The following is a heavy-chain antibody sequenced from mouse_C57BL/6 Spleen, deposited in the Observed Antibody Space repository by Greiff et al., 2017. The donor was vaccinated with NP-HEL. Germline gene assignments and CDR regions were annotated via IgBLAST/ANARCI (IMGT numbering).Heavy chain of an antibody. Sequence: EVMLVESEGGLVQPGSSMKLSCTASGFTFSDYYMAWVRQVPEKGLEWVANINYDGSSTYYLDSLKSRFIISRDNAKNILYLQMSSLKSEDTATYYCARATVVAMDYWGQGTSVTVSS. CDR2: INYDGSST. V-gene: IGHV5-16*01. J-gene: IGHJ4*01. CDR3: ARATVVAMDY. CDR1: GFTFSDYY. D-gene: IGHD1-1*01.